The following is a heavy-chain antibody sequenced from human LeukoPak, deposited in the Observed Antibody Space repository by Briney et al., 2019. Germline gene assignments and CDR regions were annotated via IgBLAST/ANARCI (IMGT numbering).Heavy chain of an antibody. CDR3: ARGENLAAGYYFDY. CDR2: IKQDGSEK. D-gene: IGHD2-15*01. Sequence: QPGGSLGLSCAASGFTFSSYWMSWVRQAPGKGLEWVANIKQDGSEKYYVDSVKGRFTISRDNAKNSLYLQMNSLRAEDTAVYYCARGENLAAGYYFDYWGQGTLVTVSS. CDR1: GFTFSSYW. V-gene: IGHV3-7*01. J-gene: IGHJ4*02.